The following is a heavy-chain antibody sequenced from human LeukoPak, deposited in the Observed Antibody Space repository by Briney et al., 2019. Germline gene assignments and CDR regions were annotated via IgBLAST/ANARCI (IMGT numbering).Heavy chain of an antibody. J-gene: IGHJ4*02. D-gene: IGHD3-22*01. CDR2: IRYDGSNK. CDR1: GFTFSSYG. CDR3: AKDTGYYDSSGYFWTQSTKGDY. Sequence: PGGSLRLSCAASGFTFSSYGMHWVRQAPGKGLEWVAFIRYDGSNKYYADSVKGRFTISRDNSKNTLYLQMNSLRAEDTAVYYCAKDTGYYDSSGYFWTQSTKGDYWGQGTLVTVSS. V-gene: IGHV3-30*02.